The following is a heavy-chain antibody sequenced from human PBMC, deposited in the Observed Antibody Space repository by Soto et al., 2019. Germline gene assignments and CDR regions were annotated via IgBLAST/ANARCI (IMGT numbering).Heavy chain of an antibody. CDR2: ISSSGSTK. D-gene: IGHD2-2*01. Sequence: GGSLRLSCTASGFTFSDYSMTWIRQAPGQGLEWVSYISSSGSTKYYADSVKGRFTISRDNAKNSLFLQMNSLRAEDTAVYYCARGGSTSVKRAGYMDVWGKGTTVTVSS. CDR1: GFTFSDYS. V-gene: IGHV3-11*01. J-gene: IGHJ6*03. CDR3: ARGGSTSVKRAGYMDV.